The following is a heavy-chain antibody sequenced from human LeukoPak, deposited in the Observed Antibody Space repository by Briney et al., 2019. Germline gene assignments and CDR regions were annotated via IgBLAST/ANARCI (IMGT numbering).Heavy chain of an antibody. CDR2: ISTYNGNT. D-gene: IGHD6-13*01. V-gene: IGHV1-18*01. CDR3: VRDRTASSWFVY. J-gene: IGHJ5*01. CDR1: GYTFTSYG. Sequence: GASVKVSCKASGYTFTSYGVSWVRQAPGQGLEWMGWISTYNGNTTYAQQLQGRVILTTDTSTNTVYMELRSLRSDDTAIYYCVRDRTASSWFVYWGQGTLVTVSP.